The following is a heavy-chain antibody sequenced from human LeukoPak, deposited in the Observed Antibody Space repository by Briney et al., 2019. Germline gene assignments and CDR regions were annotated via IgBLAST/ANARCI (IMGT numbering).Heavy chain of an antibody. CDR3: ARDYCSSTSCLFDY. D-gene: IGHD2-2*01. Sequence: ASVKVSCKASGYTFTGYYMHWVRQAPGQGLEWMGRINPNSGDTNYAQKFQGRVTMTRDTSISTAYMELSRLRSDDTAVYYCARDYCSSTSCLFDYWGQGTLVTVSS. CDR2: INPNSGDT. J-gene: IGHJ4*02. CDR1: GYTFTGYY. V-gene: IGHV1-2*06.